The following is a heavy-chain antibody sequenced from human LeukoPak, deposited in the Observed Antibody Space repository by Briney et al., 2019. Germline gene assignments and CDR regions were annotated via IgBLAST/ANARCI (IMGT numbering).Heavy chain of an antibody. J-gene: IGHJ3*02. Sequence: ASVKVSCKASGYTFTSYAMNWVRQAPGQGLEWMGWINTNTGNPTYAQGFTGRFVFSLDTSVSTAYLQISSLKAEDTAVYYCARDIYGSGWYPTDAFDIWGQGTMVTVSS. D-gene: IGHD6-19*01. CDR3: ARDIYGSGWYPTDAFDI. CDR2: INTNTGNP. CDR1: GYTFTSYA. V-gene: IGHV7-4-1*02.